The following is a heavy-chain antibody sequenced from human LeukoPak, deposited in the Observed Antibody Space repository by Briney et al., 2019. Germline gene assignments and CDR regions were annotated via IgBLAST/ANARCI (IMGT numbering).Heavy chain of an antibody. CDR3: ARDYSRVGATGPFDY. V-gene: IGHV1-2*02. J-gene: IGHJ4*02. CDR2: INPNSGGT. CDR1: GYTFTGYY. D-gene: IGHD1-26*01. Sequence: GASVKVSCKASGYTFTGYYVQWARQAPGQGLEWMGWINPNSGGTNSAQKFQGRVTMTWDTSISTAYMELSRLRTDDTAVYYCARDYSRVGATGPFDYWGQGTLVTVSS.